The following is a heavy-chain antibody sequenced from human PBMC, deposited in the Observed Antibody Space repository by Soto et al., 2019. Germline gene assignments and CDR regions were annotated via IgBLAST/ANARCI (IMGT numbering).Heavy chain of an antibody. Sequence: PSETLSLTCTVSGGSISSGGYYWSWIRQHPGKGLEWIGYIYYSGGTYYNPSLKSRVTISVDTSKNQFSLRLSSVTAADTAVYYCARSSRPPGVDFDYWGQGTLVTVSS. CDR1: GGSISSGGYY. D-gene: IGHD3-3*01. CDR3: ARSSRPPGVDFDY. CDR2: IYYSGGT. J-gene: IGHJ4*02. V-gene: IGHV4-31*03.